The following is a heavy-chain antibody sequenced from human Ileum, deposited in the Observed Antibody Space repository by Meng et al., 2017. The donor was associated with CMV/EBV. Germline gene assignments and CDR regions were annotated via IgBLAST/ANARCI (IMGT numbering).Heavy chain of an antibody. CDR2: MSAYTGDT. J-gene: IGHJ4*02. CDR1: GGTFSSYT. Sequence: ASVKVSCKASGGTFSSYTISWVRQAPGQGLEWMGRMSAYTGDTKYAQKFQGRVTLTRDTSTSTAYMELTGLTSDDTALYFCAREAIAGSSSFDYWGQGTQVTVSS. CDR3: AREAIAGSSSFDY. D-gene: IGHD6-19*01. V-gene: IGHV1-18*01.